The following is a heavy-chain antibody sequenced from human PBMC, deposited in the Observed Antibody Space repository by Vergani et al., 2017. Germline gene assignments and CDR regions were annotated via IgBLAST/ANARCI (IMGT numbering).Heavy chain of an antibody. D-gene: IGHD4-23*01. Sequence: QVQLQESGPGLVKPSETLSLTCVVSGYSISSGYYWGWIRQPPGKGLEWIGSIYHSGSTYYNPSLKSRVTISLDTSKNQFSLKVHSVTAADTAVYYCARDNKQLRPRAFDLWGQGTMVTVSS. J-gene: IGHJ3*01. CDR2: IYHSGST. CDR1: GYSISSGYY. CDR3: ARDNKQLRPRAFDL. V-gene: IGHV4-38-2*02.